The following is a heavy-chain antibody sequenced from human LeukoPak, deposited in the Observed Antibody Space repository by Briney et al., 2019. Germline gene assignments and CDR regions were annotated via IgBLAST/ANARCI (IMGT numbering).Heavy chain of an antibody. CDR1: GGSFSGYY. J-gene: IGHJ6*02. V-gene: IGHV4-34*01. CDR2: INHSGST. CDR3: ARPLLRYFDWSSYGMDV. Sequence: SETLSLTCAVYGGSFSGYYWSWIRQPPGKGLEWIGEINHSGSTNYNPSLKSRVTISVDTSKNQFSLKLSSVTAADTAVYYCARPLLRYFDWSSYGMDVWGQGTTVTVSS. D-gene: IGHD3-9*01.